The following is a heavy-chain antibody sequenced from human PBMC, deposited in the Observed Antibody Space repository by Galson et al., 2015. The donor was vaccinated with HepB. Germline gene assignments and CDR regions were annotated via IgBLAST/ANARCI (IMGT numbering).Heavy chain of an antibody. J-gene: IGHJ6*03. Sequence: ETLSLTCTVSGGSISTFYWSWIRQPAGKGLEWIGRFFTNGSANYNPSLRSRVTMSVDRSKNQLSLRLSSLTAADTAVYYCARDLGGYSSGYYYYNMDVWGKGTTVTVSS. V-gene: IGHV4-4*07. CDR1: GGSISTFY. D-gene: IGHD5-18*01. CDR3: ARDLGGYSSGYYYYNMDV. CDR2: FFTNGSA.